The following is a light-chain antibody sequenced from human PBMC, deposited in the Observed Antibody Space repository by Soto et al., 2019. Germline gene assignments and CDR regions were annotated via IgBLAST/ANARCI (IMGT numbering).Light chain of an antibody. V-gene: IGKV3-15*01. CDR3: QQYNNWPSIT. Sequence: EIVLTQTTSTLSLSPGERATLSCRASQSVSSSYLAWYQQKPGQAPRLLIYGASTRATGIPARFSGSGSGTEFTLTISSLQSEDFAVYYCQQYNNWPSITFGQGALLAVK. CDR2: GAS. J-gene: IGKJ5*01. CDR1: QSVSSSY.